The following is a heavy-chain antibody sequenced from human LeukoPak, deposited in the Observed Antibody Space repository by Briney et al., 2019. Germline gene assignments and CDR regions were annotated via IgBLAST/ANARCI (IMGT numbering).Heavy chain of an antibody. CDR2: IKPDGSEK. CDR3: SGRDSSRSPRAY. V-gene: IGHV3-7*01. D-gene: IGHD2-2*01. Sequence: PGGSLRPSCATSGLTFIDFWMNWVRQAPGRGLEWVANIKPDGSEKYYVDSVKGRFAISRDNAKNEVYLEMNSLRAEGTGVYYCSGRDSSRSPRAYWGQGTLVSVSS. J-gene: IGHJ4*02. CDR1: GLTFIDFW.